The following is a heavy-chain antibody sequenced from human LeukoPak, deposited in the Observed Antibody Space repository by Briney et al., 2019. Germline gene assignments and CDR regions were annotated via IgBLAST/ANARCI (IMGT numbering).Heavy chain of an antibody. CDR2: IYSSGST. D-gene: IGHD2-15*01. CDR1: GGSISSYY. CDR3: ARASGYCSGTSCYHFDY. J-gene: IGHJ4*02. V-gene: IGHV4-4*07. Sequence: PSETLSLTCTVSGGSISSYYWSWIRQPAGKGLEWIGRIYSSGSTNYYPSLKSRVTMSVDTSKNQFSLKLSSVTAADTAVYYCARASGYCSGTSCYHFDYWGQGTLVTVSS.